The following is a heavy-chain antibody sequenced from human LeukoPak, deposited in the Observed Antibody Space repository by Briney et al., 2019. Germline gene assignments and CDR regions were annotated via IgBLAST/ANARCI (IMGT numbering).Heavy chain of an antibody. CDR3: ARDLLHESFDY. J-gene: IGHJ4*02. Sequence: ASVKVSCKASGYTFTDYYIHWVRQAPGQGLEWMGWINPNSGGTDYVQRFQGSVTMTRDTSITTAYMEVSRLRSDDTALYYCARDLLHESFDYWGQGTLVTVSS. CDR1: GYTFTDYY. V-gene: IGHV1-2*02. CDR2: INPNSGGT.